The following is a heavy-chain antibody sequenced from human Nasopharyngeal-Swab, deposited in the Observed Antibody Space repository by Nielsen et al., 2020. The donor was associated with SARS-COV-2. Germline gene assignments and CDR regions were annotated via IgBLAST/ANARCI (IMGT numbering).Heavy chain of an antibody. CDR2: ISGSGGDT. D-gene: IGHD6-13*01. V-gene: IGHV3-23*01. Sequence: GGSLRLSCAASGFSFSTYAMSWVRQAPGKGLEWVSAISGSGGDTYYADSVKGRFTISRDNSKNTLYLRMNSLSAEDTAVYYCAKDGSSSPTYWGQGTLVTVSS. CDR1: GFSFSTYA. J-gene: IGHJ4*02. CDR3: AKDGSSSPTY.